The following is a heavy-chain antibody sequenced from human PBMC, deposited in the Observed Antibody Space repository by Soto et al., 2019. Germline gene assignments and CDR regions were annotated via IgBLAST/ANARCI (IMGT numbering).Heavy chain of an antibody. Sequence: ASVKVSCKASGYNFFDYVVSWVRQAPGQGLEWMGWVSPKSGNTDFARKVQGRVTMTADTSTSTAYLELRGLRSDDTAVYYCARGRTVSSIGPLLVWGQGTLVSVSS. CDR2: VSPKSGNT. CDR1: GYNFFDYV. J-gene: IGHJ1*01. D-gene: IGHD1-1*01. CDR3: ARGRTVSSIGPLLV. V-gene: IGHV1-18*01.